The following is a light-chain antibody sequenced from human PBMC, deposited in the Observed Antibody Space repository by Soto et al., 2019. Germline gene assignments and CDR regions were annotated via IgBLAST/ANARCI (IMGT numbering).Light chain of an antibody. CDR2: GAS. J-gene: IGKJ2*01. Sequence: EMVMTQSPATLSVSPGERATLSCRASQNLSRNLAWYQQHPGQAPRLLIYGASTRATGIPARFSGSGSATDFPLTISSVQSEDFAVYYCQQYDNWPHTFGQGTKLEIK. CDR3: QQYDNWPHT. CDR1: QNLSRN. V-gene: IGKV3-15*01.